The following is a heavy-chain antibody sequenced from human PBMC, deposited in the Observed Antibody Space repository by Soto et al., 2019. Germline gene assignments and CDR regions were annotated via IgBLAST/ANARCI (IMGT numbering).Heavy chain of an antibody. D-gene: IGHD5-12*01. CDR2: ISGSGGST. Sequence: GGSLRLSCAASGFTFSSYAMSWVRQAPGKGLEWVSAISGSGGSTYYADSVKGRFTISRVNSKNTLYLQMNSLRAEDTAVYYCATPWESEREYSGYALAEYFQHWGQGTLVTVSS. J-gene: IGHJ1*01. V-gene: IGHV3-23*01. CDR3: ATPWESEREYSGYALAEYFQH. CDR1: GFTFSSYA.